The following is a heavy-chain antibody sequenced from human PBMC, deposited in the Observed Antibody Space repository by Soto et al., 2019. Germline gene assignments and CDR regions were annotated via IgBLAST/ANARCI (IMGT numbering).Heavy chain of an antibody. CDR3: ARRGYSSSFLDY. V-gene: IGHV4-39*01. Sequence: SETLSLTCTVSGGSISSSSYYWGWIRQPPGKGLEWIGSIYYSGSTYYNPSLKSRVTISVDTSKNQFSLKLSSVTAADTAVYYCARRGYSSSFLDYWGQGTLVTVSS. D-gene: IGHD6-13*01. J-gene: IGHJ4*02. CDR1: GGSISSSSYY. CDR2: IYYSGST.